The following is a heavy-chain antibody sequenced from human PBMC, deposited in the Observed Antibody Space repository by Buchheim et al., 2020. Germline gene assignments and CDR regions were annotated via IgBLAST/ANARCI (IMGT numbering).Heavy chain of an antibody. CDR3: AKAAGYYYGSGRQLFYFQH. CDR1: GFTFSSYA. Sequence: EVQLLESGGGLVQPGGSLRLSCAASGFTFSSYAMSWVRQAPGKRLEWVSAISGSGGSTYYADSVKGRFTISRDNSKNTLYLQMNSLRAEDTAVYYCAKAAGYYYGSGRQLFYFQHWGQGTL. D-gene: IGHD3-10*01. CDR2: ISGSGGST. J-gene: IGHJ1*01. V-gene: IGHV3-23*01.